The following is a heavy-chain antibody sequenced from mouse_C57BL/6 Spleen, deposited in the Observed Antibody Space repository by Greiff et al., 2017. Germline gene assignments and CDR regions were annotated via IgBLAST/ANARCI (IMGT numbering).Heavy chain of an antibody. CDR1: GYAFTNYL. V-gene: IGHV1-54*01. CDR2: INPGSGGT. J-gene: IGHJ2*01. D-gene: IGHD2-4*01. CDR3: ARSGYDYDNFFDY. Sequence: QVQLQQSGAELVRPGTSVKVSCKASGYAFTNYLIEWVKQRPGQGLEWIGVINPGSGGTNYNEKFKGKATLTADKSSSTAYMQLSSLTSEDAAVYFCARSGYDYDNFFDYWGQGTTLTVSS.